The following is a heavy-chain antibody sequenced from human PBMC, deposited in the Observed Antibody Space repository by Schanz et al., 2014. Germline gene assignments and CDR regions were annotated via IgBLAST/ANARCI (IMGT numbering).Heavy chain of an antibody. D-gene: IGHD2-2*02. V-gene: IGHV1-69*02. Sequence: QVQLVQSEAEVKKPGSSVKVSCKASGGTFSSYTISWVRQAPGQGLEWMGRIIPILGIANYAQNFQDRVTITADKSTTTASMELTSLRSEDTAVYYCAGTYCSSTSCYTGYYYMDVWGKGTTVTVSS. CDR1: GGTFSSYT. CDR2: IIPILGIA. J-gene: IGHJ6*03. CDR3: AGTYCSSTSCYTGYYYMDV.